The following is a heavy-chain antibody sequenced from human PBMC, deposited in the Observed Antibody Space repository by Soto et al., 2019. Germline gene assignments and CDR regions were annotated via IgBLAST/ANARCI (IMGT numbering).Heavy chain of an antibody. Sequence: GGYLGLSCAASELSLTCSTMHWVRHNPGKGLDWVAFISSDGSKKRYADSVEGRFTISRDNSRSTVFLQMTGLRTADTAVYYCAREVYSFRRYFDLPGLGT. CDR3: AREVYSFRRYFDL. CDR2: ISSDGSKK. D-gene: IGHD2-8*01. CDR1: ELSLTCST. J-gene: IGHJ4*01. V-gene: IGHV3-30-3*01.